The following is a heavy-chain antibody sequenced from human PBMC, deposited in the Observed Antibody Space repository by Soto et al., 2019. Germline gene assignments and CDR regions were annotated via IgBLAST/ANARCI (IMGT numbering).Heavy chain of an antibody. J-gene: IGHJ4*02. V-gene: IGHV4-59*01. CDR2: IYYSGST. Sequence: LSLTCTASGGSIGSYYWSWIRQPPGKGLEWIGYIYYSGSTNYNPSLKSRVTISVDTSKNQFSLKLSSVTAADTAVYYCARAIGYTGSGWYGLDYWGQGTLVTVSS. D-gene: IGHD6-19*01. CDR1: GGSIGSYY. CDR3: ARAIGYTGSGWYGLDY.